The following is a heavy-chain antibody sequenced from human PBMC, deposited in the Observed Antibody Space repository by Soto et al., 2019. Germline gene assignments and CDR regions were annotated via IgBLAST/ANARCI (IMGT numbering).Heavy chain of an antibody. CDR2: IYYSGST. CDR1: GGSISSGDYY. Sequence: QVQLQESGPGLVKPSQTLSLTCTVSGGSISSGDYYWSWIRQPPGKGLEWMGHIYYSGSTDYNPSLDSRVTMSVDTSKKQFALQLSSVTAADTAVYYCARVDSSGYQPSDYWGQGTLVTVSS. D-gene: IGHD3-22*01. J-gene: IGHJ4*02. V-gene: IGHV4-30-4*01. CDR3: ARVDSSGYQPSDY.